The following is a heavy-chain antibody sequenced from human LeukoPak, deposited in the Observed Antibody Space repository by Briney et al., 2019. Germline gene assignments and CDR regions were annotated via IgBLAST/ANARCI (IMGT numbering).Heavy chain of an antibody. D-gene: IGHD4-23*01. CDR3: ASCYGGKPNFDY. J-gene: IGHJ4*02. CDR1: GYSVSSGYY. V-gene: IGHV4-38-2*02. CDR2: MYHSGDT. Sequence: PSETLSLTCTVSGYSVSSGYYWGWIRQPPGKGLEWIGSMYHSGDTYYNPSLKSRVTISVDTSKNQLSLKLSSVTAADTAVYYCASCYGGKPNFDYWGQGTLVTVSS.